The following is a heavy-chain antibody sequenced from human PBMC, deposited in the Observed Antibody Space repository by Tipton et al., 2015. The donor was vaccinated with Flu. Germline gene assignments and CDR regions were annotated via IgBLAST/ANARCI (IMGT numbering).Heavy chain of an antibody. V-gene: IGHV4-59*01. CDR2: IYYSGST. CDR1: GGSISSYY. J-gene: IGHJ1*01. CDR3: ARYGTYDGSRYFQH. D-gene: IGHD1-26*01. Sequence: TLSLTCTVSGGSISSYYWSWIRQPPGKGLEWIGYIYYSGSTNYNPSLKSRVTISVDTSKSQFSLKLSSVTAADTAVYYCARYGTYDGSRYFQHWGQGTLVTVSA.